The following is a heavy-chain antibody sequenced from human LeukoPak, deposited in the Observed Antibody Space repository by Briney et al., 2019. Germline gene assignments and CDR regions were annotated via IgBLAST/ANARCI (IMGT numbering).Heavy chain of an antibody. CDR2: IGGSHGIT. Sequence: GGSLRLSCAASRFTFNSYAMSWVRQAPGKGLEWVSVIGGSHGITFYVGSVKGRFTISRDNSKDTLYLQMNSLRAEDTAVYYCARNENSGWGYFDYWGQGTLVTVSS. J-gene: IGHJ4*02. CDR3: ARNENSGWGYFDY. CDR1: RFTFNSYA. V-gene: IGHV3-23*01. D-gene: IGHD5-12*01.